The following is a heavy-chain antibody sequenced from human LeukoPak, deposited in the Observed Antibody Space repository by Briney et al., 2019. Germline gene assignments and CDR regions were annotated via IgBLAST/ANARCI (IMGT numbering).Heavy chain of an antibody. D-gene: IGHD2-2*01. CDR1: GGSISSSSYY. CDR3: ARGSRSRTRVAFDI. V-gene: IGHV4-39*07. CDR2: IYYSGST. J-gene: IGHJ3*02. Sequence: SETLSLTCTVSGGSISSSSYYWGWIRQPPGRGLEWIGSIYYSGSTYYNPSLKSRVTISVDTSKNQFSLKLSSVTAADTAVYYCARGSRSRTRVAFDIWGQGTMVTVSS.